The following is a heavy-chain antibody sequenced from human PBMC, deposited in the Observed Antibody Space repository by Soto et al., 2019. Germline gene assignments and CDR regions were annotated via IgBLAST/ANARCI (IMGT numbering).Heavy chain of an antibody. CDR2: ISGSGGST. CDR1: GFTFSSYA. J-gene: IGHJ6*02. V-gene: IGHV3-23*01. Sequence: GGSLRLSCAASGFTFSSYAMSWVRQAPGKGLEWVSAISGSGGSTYYADSVKGRFTISRDNSKNTLYLQMNSLRAEDTAVYYCVRYLCRASCYSSIDYYYGMDVWGQGTTVTVSS. D-gene: IGHD2-2*01. CDR3: VRYLCRASCYSSIDYYYGMDV.